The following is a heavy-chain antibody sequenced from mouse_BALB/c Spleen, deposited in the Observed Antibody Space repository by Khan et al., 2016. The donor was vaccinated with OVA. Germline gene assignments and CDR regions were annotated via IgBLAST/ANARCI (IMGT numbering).Heavy chain of an antibody. D-gene: IGHD1-1*01. Sequence: VQLQESGAELAKPGASVKMSCKASGYTFINYWILWVKQRPGQGLEWIRYINPSTGYTEYNQNFKDKATLTADKSSSTAYMQLSSLTSEDSAVYYCARRGRRWDLDYWGQGTTLTVSS. CDR2: INPSTGYT. CDR3: ARRGRRWDLDY. J-gene: IGHJ2*01. CDR1: GYTFINYW. V-gene: IGHV1-7*01.